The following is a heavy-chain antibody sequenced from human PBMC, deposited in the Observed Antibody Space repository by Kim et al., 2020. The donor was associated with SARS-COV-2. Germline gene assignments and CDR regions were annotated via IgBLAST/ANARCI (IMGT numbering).Heavy chain of an antibody. CDR2: ISYDGSNK. Sequence: GGSLRLSCAASGFTFSSYGMHWVRQAPGKGLEWVAVISYDGSNKYYADSVKGRFTISRDNSKNTLYLQMNSLRAEDTAVYYWAKESGSGSYYAWTYDYYGMDVWGQGTTVTVSS. CDR3: AKESGSGSYYAWTYDYYGMDV. CDR1: GFTFSSYG. J-gene: IGHJ6*02. D-gene: IGHD3-10*01. V-gene: IGHV3-30*18.